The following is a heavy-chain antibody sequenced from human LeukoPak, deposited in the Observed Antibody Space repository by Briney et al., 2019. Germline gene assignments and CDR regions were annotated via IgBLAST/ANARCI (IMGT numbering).Heavy chain of an antibody. CDR3: ARVKMRYFDWLWNYFDY. J-gene: IGHJ4*02. V-gene: IGHV4-59*12. CDR1: GGSISSYY. CDR2: IYYSGST. Sequence: PSETLSLTCTVSGGSISSYYWSWIRQPPGKGLEWIGYIYYSGSTYYNPSLKSRVTISVDTSKNQFSLKLSSVTAADTAVYYCARVKMRYFDWLWNYFDYWGQGTLVTVSS. D-gene: IGHD3-9*01.